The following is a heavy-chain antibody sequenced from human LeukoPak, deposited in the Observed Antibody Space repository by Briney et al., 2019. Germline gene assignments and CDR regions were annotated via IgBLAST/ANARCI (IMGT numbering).Heavy chain of an antibody. V-gene: IGHV3-30*02. CDR1: GFTLSSYG. J-gene: IGHJ6*03. Sequence: GGSLRLSCAASGFTLSSYGMHWVRQAPGKGLEWVAFIRYDGSNKYYADSVKGRFTISRDNSKNTLYLQMNSLRAEDTAVYYCAKDDVPAASNYYYYYMDVWGKGTTITVSS. CDR2: IRYDGSNK. D-gene: IGHD2-2*01. CDR3: AKDDVPAASNYYYYYMDV.